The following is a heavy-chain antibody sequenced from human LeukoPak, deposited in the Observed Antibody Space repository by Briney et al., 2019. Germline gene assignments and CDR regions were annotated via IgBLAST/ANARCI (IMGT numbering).Heavy chain of an antibody. D-gene: IGHD5-18*01. CDR1: GFTFSSYA. CDR3: ARGGGYSYGYFDS. J-gene: IGHJ4*02. Sequence: GGSLRLSCAASGFTFSSYAMHWVRQAPGKGLEWVAVISYDGSNKYYADSVKGRFTIPRDNSKNTLYLQMNSLRAEDTAVYYCARGGGYSYGYFDSWGQGTLVTV. CDR2: ISYDGSNK. V-gene: IGHV3-30*04.